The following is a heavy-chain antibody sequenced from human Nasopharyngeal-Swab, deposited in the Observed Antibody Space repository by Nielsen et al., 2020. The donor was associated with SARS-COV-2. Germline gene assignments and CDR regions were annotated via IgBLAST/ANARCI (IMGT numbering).Heavy chain of an antibody. CDR1: GYTLTELS. J-gene: IGHJ5*02. CDR3: ARDNGDYRNWFDP. Sequence: ASVKVSCKVSGYTLTELSMHWVRQAPGKGLEWMGWINTNTGNPTYAQGFTGRFVFSLDTSVSTAYLQISSLKAEDTAVYYCARDNGDYRNWFDPWGQGTLVTVSS. CDR2: INTNTGNP. D-gene: IGHD4-17*01. V-gene: IGHV7-4-1*02.